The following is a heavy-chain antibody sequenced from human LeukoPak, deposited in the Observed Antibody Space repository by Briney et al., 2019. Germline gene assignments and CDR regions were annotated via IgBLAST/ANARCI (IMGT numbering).Heavy chain of an antibody. V-gene: IGHV4-59*01. D-gene: IGHD3-22*01. CDR1: GGSISSYY. Sequence: SETLSLTCTVSGGSISSYYWSWIRQPPGKGLEWIGYIYYSGSTNYNPSLKSRVTISVDTSKNQFSLKLSSVTAADTAVYYCARGWKRIKSYYYDSRGHPTYAIDIWGQGTMVTVSS. CDR3: ARGWKRIKSYYYDSRGHPTYAIDI. J-gene: IGHJ3*02. CDR2: IYYSGST.